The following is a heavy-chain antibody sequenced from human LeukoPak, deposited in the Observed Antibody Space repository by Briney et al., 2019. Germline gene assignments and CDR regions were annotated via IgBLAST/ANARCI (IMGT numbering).Heavy chain of an antibody. V-gene: IGHV4-39*01. Sequence: SETLSLTCTVSGGSISGTTSYWGWIRQPPGKGLQWIGSIYYSGSTYYNPSLKSRVTISVDTSKNQFSLKLSSVTAADTAVYYCARLSQLGSSWYGRGYYYMDVWGKGTTVTVSS. J-gene: IGHJ6*03. CDR2: IYYSGST. D-gene: IGHD6-13*01. CDR1: GGSISGTTSY. CDR3: ARLSQLGSSWYGRGYYYMDV.